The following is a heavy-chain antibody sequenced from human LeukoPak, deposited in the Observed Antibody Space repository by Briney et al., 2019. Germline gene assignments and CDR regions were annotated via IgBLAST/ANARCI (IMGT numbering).Heavy chain of an antibody. CDR3: ARDSCLIKTCLDY. CDR1: GFIFSHFG. D-gene: IGHD3-10*01. V-gene: IGHV3-33*01. CDR2: IQSDGSQE. Sequence: PEGSLRLSCATSGFIFSHFGMHWVRQAPGKGLEWVAAIQSDGSQEYFADSVKGRSTISRDKSKSTMYLQIDTLRAEDTAVYYCARDSCLIKTCLDYWGQGTLVTVSS. J-gene: IGHJ4*02.